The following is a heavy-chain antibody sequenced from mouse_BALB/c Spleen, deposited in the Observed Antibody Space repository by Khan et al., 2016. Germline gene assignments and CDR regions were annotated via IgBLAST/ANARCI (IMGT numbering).Heavy chain of an antibody. D-gene: IGHD2-1*01. V-gene: IGHV1S126*01. CDR1: GYSFTSYW. J-gene: IGHJ2*01. CDR2: IDPSDSET. CDR3: ARGGYGNPDY. Sequence: QVQLQQSGPQLVRPGASVKISCKASGYSFTSYWMHWVKQRPGQGLEWIGMIDPSDSETRLNQKFKDKATLTVDKSSSTAYMQLSSPTSEDSAVYYCARGGYGNPDYWGQGTTLTVSS.